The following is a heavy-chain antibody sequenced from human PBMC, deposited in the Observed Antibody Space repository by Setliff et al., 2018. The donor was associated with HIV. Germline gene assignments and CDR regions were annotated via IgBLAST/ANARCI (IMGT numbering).Heavy chain of an antibody. CDR3: GRDYWGSIDY. Sequence: PSETLSLTCIVSGASFTDHYWSWIRQSPGKGLEWIASIHHSGNTYHNPSLKSRVTMSVDTSKNQVSLKLTSVTAEDTAVFYCGRDYWGSIDYWGQGILVTVSS. V-gene: IGHV4-38-2*02. CDR1: GASFTDHY. J-gene: IGHJ4*02. CDR2: IHHSGNT. D-gene: IGHD7-27*01.